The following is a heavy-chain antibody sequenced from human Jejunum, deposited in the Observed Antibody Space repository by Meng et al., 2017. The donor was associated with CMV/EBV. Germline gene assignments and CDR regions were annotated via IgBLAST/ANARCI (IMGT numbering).Heavy chain of an antibody. V-gene: IGHV6-1*01. CDR1: GDSVSSNSAA. D-gene: IGHD3-10*02. CDR2: TYYRSKYYN. Sequence: QVPLQQSGPGPVKPSPTLSLTCAISGDSVSSNSAAWNWIRQSPSRGLEWLGRTYYRSKYYNDYALSVKSRITINPDTSKNQFSLQLNSVTPEDTAIYYCARDWGDVRGGFDFWGQGTLVTVSS. J-gene: IGHJ4*02. CDR3: ARDWGDVRGGFDF.